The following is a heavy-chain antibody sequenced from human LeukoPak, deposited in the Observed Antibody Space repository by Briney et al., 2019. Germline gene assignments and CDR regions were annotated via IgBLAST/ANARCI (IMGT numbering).Heavy chain of an antibody. V-gene: IGHV3-7*01. CDR1: GFTFRSYW. Sequence: GGSLRLSCGDSGFTFRSYWMSWVRQAPGKGLEWVANIKQDGSEKYYVDSVKGRFTISRDNAQNSLYLQMDSLRAEDTAVYYCARVRRPYYFDYWGQGTLVTVSS. CDR3: ARVRRPYYFDY. J-gene: IGHJ4*02. CDR2: IKQDGSEK.